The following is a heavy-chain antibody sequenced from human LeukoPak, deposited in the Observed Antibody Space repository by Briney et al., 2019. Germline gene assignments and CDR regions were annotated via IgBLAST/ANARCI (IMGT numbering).Heavy chain of an antibody. Sequence: PSETLSLTCTVSGGSISSYYWSWIRQPAGKGLEWIGRIYTSGSSNYNPSLKSRVTISVDTSKNQFSLKLSSVTAADTALYYCARGLWFGDENPPYFDYWGQGTLVTVSS. D-gene: IGHD3-10*01. J-gene: IGHJ4*02. CDR2: IYTSGSS. CDR3: ARGLWFGDENPPYFDY. CDR1: GGSISSYY. V-gene: IGHV4-4*07.